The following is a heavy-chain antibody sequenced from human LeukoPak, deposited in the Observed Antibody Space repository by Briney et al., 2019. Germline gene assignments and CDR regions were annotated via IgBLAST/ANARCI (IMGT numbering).Heavy chain of an antibody. J-gene: IGHJ4*02. CDR1: GFTFSSYE. Sequence: PGGSLRLSCAASGFTFSSYEMNWVRQAPGKGLEWVSYISSSGSTIYYADSVKGRFTISRDNAKNSPYLQMNSLRAEDTAVYYCARELTGGYSYGDYWGQGTLVTVSS. CDR3: ARELTGGYSYGDY. CDR2: ISSSGSTI. D-gene: IGHD5-18*01. V-gene: IGHV3-48*03.